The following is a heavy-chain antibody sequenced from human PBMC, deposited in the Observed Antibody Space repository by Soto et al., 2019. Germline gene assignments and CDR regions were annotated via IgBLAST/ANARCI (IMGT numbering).Heavy chain of an antibody. V-gene: IGHV4-59*01. CDR1: GGSISSYY. CDR3: ARVYGDYETYFDY. CDR2: IYYSGST. J-gene: IGHJ4*02. D-gene: IGHD4-17*01. Sequence: SETLSLTCTVSGGSISSYYWSWIRQPPGKGLEWIGYIYYSGSTNYNPSLKSRVTISVDTSKNQFSLKLSSVTAADTAVYYCARVYGDYETYFDYWGQGTLVTVSS.